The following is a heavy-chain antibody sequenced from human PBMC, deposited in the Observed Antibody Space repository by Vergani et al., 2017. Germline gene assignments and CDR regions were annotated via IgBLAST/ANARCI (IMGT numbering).Heavy chain of an antibody. J-gene: IGHJ6*02. CDR1: GFTFSSYS. V-gene: IGHV3-21*01. CDR3: ARDRGARYYYYGMDV. D-gene: IGHD3-10*01. CDR2: ISSSGSTI. Sequence: EVQLVESGGGLVKPGGSLRLSCAASGFTFSSYSMNWVRQAPGKGLEWVSSISSSGSTIYYADSVKGRFTISRDNAKNSLYLQMNSLGAEDTAVYYCARDRGARYYYYGMDVWGQGTTVTVSS.